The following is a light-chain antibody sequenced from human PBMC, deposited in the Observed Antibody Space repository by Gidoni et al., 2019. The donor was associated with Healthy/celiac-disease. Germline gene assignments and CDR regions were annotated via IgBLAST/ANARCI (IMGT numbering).Light chain of an antibody. CDR3: QQSYSTPYT. CDR1: QSISSY. CDR2: AAS. V-gene: IGKV1-39*01. J-gene: IGKJ2*01. Sequence: DIQLTQSPSSLSASVGDSVTITCRARQSISSYLNWYQQKPGKAPKLLIYAASSLQSGVPSRFSGSGSGTDFTLTISSLQPEDFETYYCQQSYSTPYTFGQXTKLEIK.